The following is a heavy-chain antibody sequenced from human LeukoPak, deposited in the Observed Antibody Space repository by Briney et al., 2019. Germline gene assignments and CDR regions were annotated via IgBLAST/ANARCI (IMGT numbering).Heavy chain of an antibody. J-gene: IGHJ4*02. CDR3: ANQDRGIAAAIKIDY. CDR2: ISGSGGST. CDR1: GFTFSSYA. D-gene: IGHD6-13*01. V-gene: IGHV3-23*01. Sequence: GGSLRLSCAASGFTFSSYAMSWVRQAPGKGLEWVLAISGSGGSTYYADSVKGRFTISRDNSKYTLYLQMNSLRAEDTAVYYCANQDRGIAAAIKIDYWGQGTLVTVSS.